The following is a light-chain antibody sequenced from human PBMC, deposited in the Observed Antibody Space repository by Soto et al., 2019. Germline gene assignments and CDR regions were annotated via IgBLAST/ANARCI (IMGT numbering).Light chain of an antibody. Sequence: EIVLTQSPGTLSLSPGERATLSCRASQSVSSSYLVWYQQKPGQAPRLLIYGASTRAAGIPDRFSGSGSGTDFTLTISRLESEDFAVYFCQQYNNWPPITFGQGTRLEIK. V-gene: IGKV3-20*01. CDR3: QQYNNWPPIT. CDR1: QSVSSSY. CDR2: GAS. J-gene: IGKJ5*01.